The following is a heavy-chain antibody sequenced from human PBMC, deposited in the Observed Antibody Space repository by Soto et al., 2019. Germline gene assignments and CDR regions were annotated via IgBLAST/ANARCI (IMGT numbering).Heavy chain of an antibody. Sequence: QVQLVQSGAEVKKPGASVKVSCKASGYTFTSYAMNWVRQAPGQRLEWMGWINAGNGNTKYSQKFRGRATITRDTSGSTAYMELSTVSSEGTAVYYCARSDCTLGAYWVQGALVTVSS. J-gene: IGHJ4*02. CDR2: INAGNGNT. CDR1: GYTFTSYA. V-gene: IGHV1-3*01. CDR3: ARSDCTLGAY. D-gene: IGHD2-2*01.